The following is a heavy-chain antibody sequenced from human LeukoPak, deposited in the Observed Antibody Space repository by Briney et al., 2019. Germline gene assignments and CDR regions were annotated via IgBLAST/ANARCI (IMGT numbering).Heavy chain of an antibody. CDR2: ISSNGGST. CDR1: GFTVSSYA. V-gene: IGHV3-64*01. J-gene: IGHJ4*02. D-gene: IGHD2-15*01. Sequence: GGSLRLSCAASGFTVSSYAIHWVRQAPGKGLEYVSGISSNGGSTYYANSVKGRFTISRDNSKNTLYLQMGSLRAEDMAAYYCARGLGYCSGGSCYPPFDYWGQGTLVTVSS. CDR3: ARGLGYCSGGSCYPPFDY.